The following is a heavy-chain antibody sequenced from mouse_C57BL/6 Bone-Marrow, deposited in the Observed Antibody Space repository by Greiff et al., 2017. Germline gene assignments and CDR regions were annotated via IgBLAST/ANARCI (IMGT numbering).Heavy chain of an antibody. Sequence: QVQLQQPGAELVKPGASVKMSCKASGYTFTSYWITWVKQRPGQGLEWIGDIYPGSGSTNYHEKFKSKATLSVDTSSSTAYMQLSRLTSEDSAVYYCARWDYGSSVFDYWCQGTTLTVSS. J-gene: IGHJ2*01. V-gene: IGHV1-55*01. CDR2: IYPGSGST. D-gene: IGHD1-1*01. CDR3: ARWDYGSSVFDY. CDR1: GYTFTSYW.